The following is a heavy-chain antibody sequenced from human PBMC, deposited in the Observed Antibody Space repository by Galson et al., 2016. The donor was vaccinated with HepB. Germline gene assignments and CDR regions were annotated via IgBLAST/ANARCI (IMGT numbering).Heavy chain of an antibody. CDR2: ISTTSSYI. V-gene: IGHV3-21*01. CDR1: GFPFGDYT. CDR3: TRDSTPEMASVPDY. Sequence: SLRLSCAASGFPFGDYTMNWVRQAPGKGLEWVSSISTTSSYINYLDSVAGRFTISRDNAKNSLFLQMDSLRPEDTAIYYCTRDSTPEMASVPDYWGQGTLVTVSS. J-gene: IGHJ4*02. D-gene: IGHD5-24*01.